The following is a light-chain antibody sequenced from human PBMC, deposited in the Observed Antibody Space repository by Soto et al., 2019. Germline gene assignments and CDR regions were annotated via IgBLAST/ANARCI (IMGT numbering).Light chain of an antibody. CDR3: QKYNNARLT. Sequence: DIQMTQSPSSLSASVGDRITITCRASQDISNYLAWYQQKPGKVPKLLIYAASTLQSGVPSRFSGSVSGTDFTLTISSLQSQDVATNYCQKYNNARLTFGGGTKVEIK. CDR2: AAS. V-gene: IGKV1-27*01. CDR1: QDISNY. J-gene: IGKJ4*01.